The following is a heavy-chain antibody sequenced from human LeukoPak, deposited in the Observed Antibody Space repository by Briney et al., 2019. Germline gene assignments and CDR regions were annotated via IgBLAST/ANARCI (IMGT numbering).Heavy chain of an antibody. Sequence: SETLSLTCTVSGGSVSSGSYYWSWIRQPPGTGLEWIGYIYYSGSTNYNPSLKSRVTISVDTSKNQFSLKLSSVTAADTAVYYCARDWVVPAAMDYYYYYGMDVWGKGTTVTVSS. D-gene: IGHD2-2*01. CDR3: ARDWVVPAAMDYYYYYGMDV. CDR1: GGSVSSGSYY. V-gene: IGHV4-61*01. J-gene: IGHJ6*04. CDR2: IYYSGST.